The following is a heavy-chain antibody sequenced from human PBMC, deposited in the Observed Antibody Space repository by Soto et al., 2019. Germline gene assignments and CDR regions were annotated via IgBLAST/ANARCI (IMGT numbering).Heavy chain of an antibody. J-gene: IGHJ4*02. CDR2: IDPKNGGA. CDR1: GYTFTTYA. Sequence: ASVKVSCKASGYTFTTYAMHWVLQAPGQRLEWMGWIDPKNGGAVSAQKFQGRLTMTRDTSISTVYMDLSGLTSDDTALYYCGRDDYGIFPYWGQGSLVTVSS. D-gene: IGHD3-10*01. CDR3: GRDDYGIFPY. V-gene: IGHV1-2*02.